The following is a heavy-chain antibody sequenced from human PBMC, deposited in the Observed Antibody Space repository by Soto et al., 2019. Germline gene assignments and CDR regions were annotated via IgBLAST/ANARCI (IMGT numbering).Heavy chain of an antibody. J-gene: IGHJ4*02. D-gene: IGHD3-22*01. Sequence: QVQLVQSGAEVKKPGASVKVSCKASGYTFTSYDINWVRQATGQGLEWMGWMNPNSGNTGYAQKFQGRVTMTRNTXXXXXXXXXXXXXXXXTAVYYCXREKGGGSYLDYWGQGTLVTVSS. V-gene: IGHV1-8*01. CDR3: XREKGGGSYLDY. CDR2: MNPNSGNT. CDR1: GYTFTSYD.